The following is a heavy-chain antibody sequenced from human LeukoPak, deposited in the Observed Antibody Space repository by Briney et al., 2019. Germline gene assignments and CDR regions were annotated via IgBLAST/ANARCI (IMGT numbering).Heavy chain of an antibody. CDR1: GGSFSGYY. CDR2: INHSGST. D-gene: IGHD6-19*01. V-gene: IGHV4-34*01. J-gene: IGHJ6*03. Sequence: SETLSLTCAVYGGSFSGYYWSWIRQPPGKGLEWIGEINHSGSTNYNPSLKSRVTISVDTSKNQFSLKLSSVTAADTAVYYCARDTEPPKRAVAYYMDVWGKGTTVTVSS. CDR3: ARDTEPPKRAVAYYMDV.